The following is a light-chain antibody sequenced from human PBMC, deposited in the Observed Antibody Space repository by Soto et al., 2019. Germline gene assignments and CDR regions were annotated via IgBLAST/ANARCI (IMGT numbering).Light chain of an antibody. CDR3: QQYNSPWT. J-gene: IGKJ1*01. Sequence: DIQMTQSPSTLSASVGDRVTITCRASQSISSWLAWYQQKPGKAPKLLIYKASSLESGVPSRFSGSGSGKEFTLTISSLQPDDFATYYCQQYNSPWTFGPGTKVEIK. V-gene: IGKV1-5*03. CDR1: QSISSW. CDR2: KAS.